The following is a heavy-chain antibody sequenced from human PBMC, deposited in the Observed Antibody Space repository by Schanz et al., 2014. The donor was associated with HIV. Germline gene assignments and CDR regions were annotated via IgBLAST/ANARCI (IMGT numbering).Heavy chain of an antibody. J-gene: IGHJ6*02. CDR3: ARDPSGRPTSTMDV. Sequence: QVQLVQSGTEVAQPGASVKVSCRASGYSFTDHYIHWVRQAPGQGLEWMGWINPNSGASKFVQKFQGRVAMTRDTSMSTAFMEMTRLRSDDTAVYFCARDPSGRPTSTMDVWGQGTTVTVTS. V-gene: IGHV1-2*02. D-gene: IGHD1-26*01. CDR2: INPNSGAS. CDR1: GYSFTDHY.